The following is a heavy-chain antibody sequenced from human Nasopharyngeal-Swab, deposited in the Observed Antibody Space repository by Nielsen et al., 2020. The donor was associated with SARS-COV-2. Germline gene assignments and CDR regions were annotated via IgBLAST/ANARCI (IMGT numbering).Heavy chain of an antibody. Sequence: AGVKVSCKVSGYTLTELSMHWVRQAPGKGREWMGGFDPEDGETIYAQKFQGRVTMTEDTSTDTAYMELSSLRSEDTAVYYCASGIAVAGTPAHYYYYYGMDVWGQGTTVTVSS. D-gene: IGHD6-19*01. J-gene: IGHJ6*02. CDR2: FDPEDGET. CDR1: GYTLTELS. CDR3: ASGIAVAGTPAHYYYYYGMDV. V-gene: IGHV1-24*01.